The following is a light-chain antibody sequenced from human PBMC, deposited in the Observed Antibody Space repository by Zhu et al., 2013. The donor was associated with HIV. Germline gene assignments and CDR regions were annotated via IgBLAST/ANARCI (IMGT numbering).Light chain of an antibody. CDR3: QQYDNLPLT. CDR1: QGITKY. CDR2: DAS. V-gene: IGKV1-33*01. J-gene: IGKJ4*01. Sequence: DIQMTQSPSSLSASVGDRVTITCRASQGITKYLNWYQQKPLKAPKLLIYDASNLEAGVPSRFSGSGSGTYFTLIITSLQPEDIATYYCQQYDNLPLTFGGGTKIEIE.